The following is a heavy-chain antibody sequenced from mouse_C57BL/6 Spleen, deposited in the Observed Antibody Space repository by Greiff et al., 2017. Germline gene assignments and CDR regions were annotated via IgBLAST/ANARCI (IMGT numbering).Heavy chain of an antibody. CDR2: IYPGSGNT. D-gene: IGHD2-4*01. V-gene: IGHV1-76*01. CDR1: GYTFTDYY. Sequence: VQLVESGAELVRPGASVKLSCKASGYTFTDYYINWVKQRPGQGLEWIARIYPGSGNTYYNEKFKGKATLTAEKSSSTAYMQLSSLTSEDSAVYFCASGGDYDGGAWFAYWGQGTLVTVSA. J-gene: IGHJ3*01. CDR3: ASGGDYDGGAWFAY.